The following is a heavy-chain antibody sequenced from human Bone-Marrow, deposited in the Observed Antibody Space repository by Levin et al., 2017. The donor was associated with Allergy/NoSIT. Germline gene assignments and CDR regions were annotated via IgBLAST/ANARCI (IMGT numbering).Heavy chain of an antibody. J-gene: IGHJ4*02. V-gene: IGHV1-18*01. CDR3: ARANYAIVGATTGDY. Sequence: ASVKVSCKASGYTFTSYGISWVRQAPGQGLEWMGWISAYNGNTNYAQKLQGRVTMTTDTSTSTAYMELRSLRSDDTAVYYCARANYAIVGATTGDYWGQGTLVTVSS. D-gene: IGHD1-26*01. CDR2: ISAYNGNT. CDR1: GYTFTSYG.